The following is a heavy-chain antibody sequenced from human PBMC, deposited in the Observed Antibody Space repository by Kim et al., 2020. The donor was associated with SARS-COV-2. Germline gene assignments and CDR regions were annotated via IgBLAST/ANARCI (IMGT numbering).Heavy chain of an antibody. V-gene: IGHV3-30*18. CDR3: AKERGVVITSFFTIVDY. J-gene: IGHJ4*01. CDR1: GFTFSSYG. CDR2: ISYDGSNK. D-gene: IGHD3-22*01. Sequence: GGSLRLSCAASGFTFSSYGMHWVRQAPGKGLEWVAVISYDGSNKYYADSVKGRFTISRDNSKNTLYLQMNSLRAEDTAVYYCAKERGVVITSFFTIVDY.